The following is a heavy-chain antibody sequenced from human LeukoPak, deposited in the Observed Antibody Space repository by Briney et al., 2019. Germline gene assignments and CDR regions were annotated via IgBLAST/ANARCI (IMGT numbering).Heavy chain of an antibody. D-gene: IGHD6-19*01. CDR3: ARGLVGGWYEEDYYYYMDV. V-gene: IGHV1-69*13. J-gene: IGHJ6*03. Sequence: SVKVSCKASGGTFSSYAISWVRQAPGQGLEWMGGIIPIFGTANYAQKFQGRVTITADESTSTAYMELSSLRSEDTAVYYCARGLVGGWYEEDYYYYMDVWGKGTTVTVSS. CDR1: GGTFSSYA. CDR2: IIPIFGTA.